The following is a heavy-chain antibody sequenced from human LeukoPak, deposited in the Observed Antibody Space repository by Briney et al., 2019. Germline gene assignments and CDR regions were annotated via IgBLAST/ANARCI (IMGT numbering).Heavy chain of an antibody. CDR3: ARGPQDGYGDYTP. J-gene: IGHJ5*02. CDR2: MNPNSGNT. Sequence: ASVKVSCKASGYTFTSYDINWVRQATGQGLKWMGWMNPNSGNTGYAQKFQGRVAMTRNTSISTAYMELSSLRSEDTAVYYCARGPQDGYGDYTPWGQGTLVTVSS. D-gene: IGHD4-17*01. V-gene: IGHV1-8*01. CDR1: GYTFTSYD.